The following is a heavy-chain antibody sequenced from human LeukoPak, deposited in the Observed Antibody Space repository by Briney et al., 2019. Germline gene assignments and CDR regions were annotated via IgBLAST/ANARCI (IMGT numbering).Heavy chain of an antibody. Sequence: EASVTVSCKTSGYTFSDYYMHWVRQVPGQGLEWMGWINPSNGGANYAQTFQGRVTMTRDTSINTAYMELSSLKSDDMAVYYCARDYYYASGSSSFDYWGPGTLVTVSS. CDR2: INPSNGGA. CDR1: GYTFSDYY. CDR3: ARDYYYASGSSSFDY. J-gene: IGHJ4*02. D-gene: IGHD3-10*01. V-gene: IGHV1-2*02.